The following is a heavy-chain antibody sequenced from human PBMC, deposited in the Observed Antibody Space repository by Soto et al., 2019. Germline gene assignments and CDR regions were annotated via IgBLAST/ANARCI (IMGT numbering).Heavy chain of an antibody. V-gene: IGHV4-4*02. CDR3: ARMIMESSSSWGSTEYYYYYYGMDV. CDR1: GGSISSSNW. J-gene: IGHJ6*02. Sequence: SETLSLTCAVSGGSISSSNWWSWVRQPPGKGLEWIGEIYHSGSTNYNPSLKSRVTISVDKSKNQFSLKLSSVTAADTAVYYCARMIMESSSSWGSTEYYYYYYGMDVWGQGTTVTVSS. CDR2: IYHSGST. D-gene: IGHD3-16*01.